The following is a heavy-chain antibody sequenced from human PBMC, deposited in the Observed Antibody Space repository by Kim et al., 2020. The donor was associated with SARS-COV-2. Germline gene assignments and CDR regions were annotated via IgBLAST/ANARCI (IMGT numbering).Heavy chain of an antibody. CDR3: ARGKGPGPYFDY. V-gene: IGHV3-48*03. CDR1: GFTFETYE. CDR2: ITSTGYTI. J-gene: IGHJ4*02. Sequence: GGSLRLSCAASGFTFETYEMNWVRQAPGKGLEWVSYITSTGYTIYYADSVRGRFTISRDNAKNSFYLQMNSLRAEDTAFYYCARGKGPGPYFDYWGQGTLVTVSS.